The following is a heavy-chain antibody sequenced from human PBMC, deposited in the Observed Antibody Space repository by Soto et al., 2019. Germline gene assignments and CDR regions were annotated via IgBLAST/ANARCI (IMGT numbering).Heavy chain of an antibody. Sequence: SEALSLTSTVACYSVSSDSYGAWIRHPRGKGPEWIASIYHGGTTFYNPSLKSRITISVDTSNNQFSLKLTSVTAADTAVYYCARVHVMVVAGSTFDYWGHGTPVTVSS. CDR2: IYHGGTT. V-gene: IGHV4-38-2*02. D-gene: IGHD6-19*01. CDR1: CYSVSSDSY. J-gene: IGHJ4*01. CDR3: ARVHVMVVAGSTFDY.